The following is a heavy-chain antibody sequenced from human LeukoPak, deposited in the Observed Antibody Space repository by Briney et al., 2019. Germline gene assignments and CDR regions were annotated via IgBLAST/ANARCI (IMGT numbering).Heavy chain of an antibody. V-gene: IGHV3-30*02. Sequence: GGSLRLSCAASAFIFSSYGIHWVRQAPGKGLEWVAYIQYDGSNKQYADSVKGRFSISRDSSKNVLYLQMSSLRAEDTAVYYCAKDRCSNGIGCYYYYMDLWGKGTTVTISS. J-gene: IGHJ6*03. CDR3: AKDRCSNGIGCYYYYMDL. CDR2: IQYDGSNK. D-gene: IGHD2-8*01. CDR1: AFIFSSYG.